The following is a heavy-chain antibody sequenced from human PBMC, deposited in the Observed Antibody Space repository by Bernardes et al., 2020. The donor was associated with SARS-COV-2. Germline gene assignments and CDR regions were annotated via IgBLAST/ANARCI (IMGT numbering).Heavy chain of an antibody. D-gene: IGHD2-2*01. CDR2: ITSAGEA. CDR3: AIDRPRMYPLDY. J-gene: IGHJ4*02. CDR1: GFTSSASANA. V-gene: IGHV3-23*01. Sequence: GGSLRLSCAVSGFTSSASANAMSWVRQAPGKGLEWVSFITSAGEAHYSESVKGRFTISRDNSNNMLHLQMSSLRVDDTAVYYCAIDRPRMYPLDYWGQGTLVTVSS.